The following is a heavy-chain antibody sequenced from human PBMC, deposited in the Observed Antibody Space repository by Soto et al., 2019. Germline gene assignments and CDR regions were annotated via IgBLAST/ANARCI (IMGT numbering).Heavy chain of an antibody. CDR2: INPSGGST. CDR1: QYNFTNYC. CDR3: ARALYDTDSVPVGAESRYYVMDV. Sequence: QVQLVQSGAESKTPGASVKVSCKASQYNFTNYCVHWVRQAPGQGLEWMGVINPSGGSTKYAQRFRGRATMTRDTSTNTVYMDLRSLRPEDTAVYFCARALYDTDSVPVGAESRYYVMDVWGRGTTVTVSS. V-gene: IGHV1-46*01. J-gene: IGHJ6*02. D-gene: IGHD3-22*01.